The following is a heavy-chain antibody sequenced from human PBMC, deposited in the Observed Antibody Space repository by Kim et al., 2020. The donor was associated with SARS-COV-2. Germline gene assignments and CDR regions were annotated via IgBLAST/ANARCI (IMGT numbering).Heavy chain of an antibody. CDR1: GFTFDDYA. Sequence: SLRLSCAASGFTFDDYAMHWVRQAPGKGLEWVSGISWNSGSIGYADSVKGRFTISRDNAKNSLYLQMNSLRAEDTALYYCAKESYSNYFDYWGQGTLVTVSS. D-gene: IGHD4-4*01. CDR3: AKESYSNYFDY. CDR2: ISWNSGSI. V-gene: IGHV3-9*01. J-gene: IGHJ4*02.